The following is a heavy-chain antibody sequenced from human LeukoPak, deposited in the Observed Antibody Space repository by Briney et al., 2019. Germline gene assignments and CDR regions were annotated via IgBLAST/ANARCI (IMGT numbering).Heavy chain of an antibody. CDR1: GYTFTSYG. Sequence: ASVKVSCKASGYTFTSYGISWVRQAPGQGLEWMGWISAYNGNTNYAQKLQGRVTMTTDTSTSTAYMELSSLRSEDTAVYYCARGGYYYDSSGYLRYYYYGMDVWGQGTTVTVSS. J-gene: IGHJ6*02. CDR3: ARGGYYYDSSGYLRYYYYGMDV. CDR2: ISAYNGNT. D-gene: IGHD3-22*01. V-gene: IGHV1-18*01.